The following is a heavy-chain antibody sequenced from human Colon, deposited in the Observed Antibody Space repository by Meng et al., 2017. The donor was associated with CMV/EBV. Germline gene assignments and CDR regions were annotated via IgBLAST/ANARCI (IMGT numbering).Heavy chain of an antibody. V-gene: IGHV3-11*01. CDR1: GFRFSDHF. J-gene: IGHJ5*02. CDR3: ARDPVIVESLGGCERSRDNGVVIIHPSWFDWFDP. Sequence: GESLKISCAASGFRFSDHFMHWIRHTPERGLEWLSYITPDSTTKYHADSVKGRFTVSRDNAKNLMYLQMNSLRAEDTAVYYCARDPVIVESLGGCERSRDNGVVIIHPSWFDWFDPWGRGTLVTVSS. CDR2: ITPDSTTK. D-gene: IGHD3-3*01.